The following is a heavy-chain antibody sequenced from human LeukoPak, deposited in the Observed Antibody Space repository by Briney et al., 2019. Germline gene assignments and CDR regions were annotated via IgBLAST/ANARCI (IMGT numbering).Heavy chain of an antibody. D-gene: IGHD3-10*01. CDR3: ARRYYYGSGSSPDV. V-gene: IGHV3-48*01. J-gene: IGHJ6*04. CDR2: ISSSSSTK. Sequence: PGGSLRLSCAASGFTFSSYSMNWVRQAPGKGLEWVSYISSSSSTKYYADSVKGRFTISRDNAKNSLYLQMNSLRAEDTAVYYCARRYYYGSGSSPDVWGKGTTVTVSS. CDR1: GFTFSSYS.